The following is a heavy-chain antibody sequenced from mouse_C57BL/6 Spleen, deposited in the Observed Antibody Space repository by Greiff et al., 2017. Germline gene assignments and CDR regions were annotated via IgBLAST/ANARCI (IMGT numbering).Heavy chain of an antibody. CDR1: GYSFTSYW. Sequence: VQLHQPGAELVKPGASVQLSCKASGYSFTSYWMHWVKQRPGQGLAWIGMTHPNSGSTNYNEPVKSKATLTLDKSSSTSYVQLSSLKSEDSAVYYCARQAYWGQGTLVTVSA. CDR2: THPNSGST. CDR3: ARQAY. V-gene: IGHV1-64*01. J-gene: IGHJ3*01.